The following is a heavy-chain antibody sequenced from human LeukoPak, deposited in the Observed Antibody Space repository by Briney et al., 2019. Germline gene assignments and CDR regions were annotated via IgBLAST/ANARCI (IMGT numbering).Heavy chain of an antibody. Sequence: RPGGSLRLSCAASGFTFSSYSMNWVRQAPGKGLEWVAQTKQDGSEKYYVDSVKGRFTTSRDKNSLFLQMNSVRAEDTAVYYCVGWGISGITNHWGQGTLVTVSS. D-gene: IGHD1-7*01. CDR3: VGWGISGITNH. V-gene: IGHV3-7*01. CDR2: TKQDGSEK. J-gene: IGHJ4*02. CDR1: GFTFSSYS.